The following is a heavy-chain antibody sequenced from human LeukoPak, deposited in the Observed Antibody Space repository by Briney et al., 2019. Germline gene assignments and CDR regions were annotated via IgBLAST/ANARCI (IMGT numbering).Heavy chain of an antibody. CDR1: GYTFTGRY. D-gene: IGHD1-1*01. CDR3: ARGGTYAEWLDP. J-gene: IGHJ5*02. CDR2: INPYSGDT. Sequence: GASVKVSCKASGYTFTGRYVHWVRQAPGQGLEWMGWINPYSGDTSYPQKFQGRVTMTRDTSISTAYMELSRLRSDDTAVYYCARGGTYAEWLDPWGQGTLVTVSS. V-gene: IGHV1-2*02.